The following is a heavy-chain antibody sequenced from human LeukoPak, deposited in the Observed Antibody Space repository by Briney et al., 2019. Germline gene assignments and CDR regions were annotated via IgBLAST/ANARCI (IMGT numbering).Heavy chain of an antibody. J-gene: IGHJ3*02. V-gene: IGHV4-39*07. CDR2: IYYSGST. D-gene: IGHD2-15*01. CDR1: GGSISSSSYY. CDR3: ARANDQLGTFDI. Sequence: SETLSLTCTVSGGSISSSSYYWGWIRQPPGKGLEWIGSIYYSGSTYYNPSLKSRVTISVDTSKNQFSLKLSSVTAADTAVYYCARANDQLGTFDIWGQGTMVTVSS.